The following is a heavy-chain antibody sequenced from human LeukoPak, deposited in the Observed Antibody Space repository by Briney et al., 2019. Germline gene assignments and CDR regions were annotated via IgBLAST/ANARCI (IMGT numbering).Heavy chain of an antibody. CDR3: ARQTGYYDSSGYHKPSNFDY. CDR1: GGSISSYY. CDR2: IYYSGST. J-gene: IGHJ4*02. D-gene: IGHD3-22*01. V-gene: IGHV4-59*08. Sequence: PSETLSLTCTVSGGSISSYYWSWLRQPPGKGLEWIGYIYYSGSTNYNPSLKSRVTISVDTSKNQFSLKLSSVTAADTAVYYCARQTGYYDSSGYHKPSNFDYWGQGTLVTVSS.